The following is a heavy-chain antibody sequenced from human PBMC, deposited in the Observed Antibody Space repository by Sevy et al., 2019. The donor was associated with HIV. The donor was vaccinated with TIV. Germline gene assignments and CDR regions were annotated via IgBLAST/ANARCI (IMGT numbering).Heavy chain of an antibody. J-gene: IGHJ4*02. CDR3: ARVYYYDSSGYYPPFDY. D-gene: IGHD3-22*01. CDR2: ISSSSSYI. Sequence: GGSLRLSCAASGFTLSSYSMNWVRQAPGKGLEWVSSISSSSSYIYYADSVKGRFTISRDNAKNSLYLQMNSLRAEDTAVYYCARVYYYDSSGYYPPFDYWGQGTLVTVSS. V-gene: IGHV3-21*01. CDR1: GFTLSSYS.